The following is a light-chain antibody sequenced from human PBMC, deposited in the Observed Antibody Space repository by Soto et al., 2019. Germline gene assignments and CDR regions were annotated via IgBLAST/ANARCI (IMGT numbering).Light chain of an antibody. CDR2: AVS. CDR1: SSDIDNYNS. V-gene: IGLV2-8*01. J-gene: IGLJ2*01. Sequence: QSALTQPASVSGSPGQSITISCSGVSSDIDNYNSVSWYQQHPGKVPKLIISAVSSRPSGVPDHFSGSKSGNTASLTVSGLQAEDEADYYCSSYAGSNNLHVLFGGGTKLTVL. CDR3: SSYAGSNNLHVL.